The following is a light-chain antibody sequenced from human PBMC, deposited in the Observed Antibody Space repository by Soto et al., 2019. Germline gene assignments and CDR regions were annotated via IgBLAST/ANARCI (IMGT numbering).Light chain of an antibody. CDR2: WAS. CDR3: QQYYTLPLT. J-gene: IGKJ4*01. Sequence: DIQMTQSPSTLPASVGDRVTITCLASQSISNWLAWYQQKPGTAPKLLIYWASTRESGVPDRFSGSGSGTEFTLTISSLQAEDGAIYYCQQYYTLPLTFGGGTKVDIK. CDR1: QSISNW. V-gene: IGKV1-5*03.